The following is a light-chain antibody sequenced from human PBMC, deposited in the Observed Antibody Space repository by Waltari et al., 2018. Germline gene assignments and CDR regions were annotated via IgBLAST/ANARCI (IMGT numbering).Light chain of an antibody. V-gene: IGKV1-5*03. CDR1: QDIKTW. Sequence: DIQMTQSPSALPASVGDSVTLTCRASQDIKTWLAWYQQKPGKGPNLLIYKASSLESGVPSRFSGSASGTEFTLTISSLQPDDFATYFCQQYHRYPVTFGGGTKVDIK. CDR2: KAS. CDR3: QQYHRYPVT. J-gene: IGKJ4*01.